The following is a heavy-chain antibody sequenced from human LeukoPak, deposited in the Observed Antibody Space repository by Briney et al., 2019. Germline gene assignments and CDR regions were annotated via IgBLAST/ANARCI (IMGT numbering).Heavy chain of an antibody. V-gene: IGHV1-18*04. D-gene: IGHD3-10*01. CDR1: GYTFTGYY. CDR3: ARDDNYGSGQPDD. CDR2: ISGYNGNT. J-gene: IGHJ4*02. Sequence: GASAKVSCKASGYTFTGYYMHWVRQAPGQGLEWMGWISGYNGNTNYAQKFQGRVTMTTDTSTSTVYMELRSLRSDDTAVYYCARDDNYGSGQPDDWGQGTLVTVSS.